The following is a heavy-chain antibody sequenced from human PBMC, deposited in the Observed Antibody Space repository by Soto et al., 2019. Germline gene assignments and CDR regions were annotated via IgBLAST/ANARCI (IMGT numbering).Heavy chain of an antibody. Sequence: EVQVLESGGGLVQPGGSLRLSCAASGFTCNSYAMTWVRQAPGKGLEWVSAMSVSGSTHYAASVKGRFTISRDNSKNTLYLQMNSLRAEDTAIYYCAKKVGPPGYSYGFCGMDVRGQGTTVTVSS. CDR1: GFTCNSYA. D-gene: IGHD5-18*01. CDR2: MSVSGST. J-gene: IGHJ6*02. V-gene: IGHV3-23*01. CDR3: AKKVGPPGYSYGFCGMDV.